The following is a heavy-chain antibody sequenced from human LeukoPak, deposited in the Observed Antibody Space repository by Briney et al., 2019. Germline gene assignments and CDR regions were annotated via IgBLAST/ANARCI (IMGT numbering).Heavy chain of an antibody. V-gene: IGHV3-74*01. CDR1: GFTFNTHA. J-gene: IGHJ4*02. CDR2: IKTDGSSI. D-gene: IGHD1-20*01. Sequence: PGGSLRLSCAASGFTFNTHAMSWVRQAPGKGLMWVAAIKTDGSSISYVDSVRGRFTISRDNAKNTLYLQMNSLRAEDTAIYYCVSGITATSVWGQGTLVTVSS. CDR3: VSGITATSV.